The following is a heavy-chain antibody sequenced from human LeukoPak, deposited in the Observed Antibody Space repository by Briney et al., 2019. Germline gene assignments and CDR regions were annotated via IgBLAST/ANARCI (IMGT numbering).Heavy chain of an antibody. J-gene: IGHJ5*02. Sequence: PGGSLRLSCAASEFTFSGSAMHWVRQASGKGLEWVGRIRNKANSYATAYTASVKGRFTISRDDSKNTAYLQMNSLKTEDTAVYYCTRYSSSDNWFDPWGQGTLVTVSS. CDR1: EFTFSGSA. D-gene: IGHD6-6*01. V-gene: IGHV3-73*01. CDR2: IRNKANSYAT. CDR3: TRYSSSDNWFDP.